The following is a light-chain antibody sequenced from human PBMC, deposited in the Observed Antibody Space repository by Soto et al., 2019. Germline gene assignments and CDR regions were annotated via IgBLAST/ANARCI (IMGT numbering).Light chain of an antibody. CDR3: QQSYDTLIT. CDR1: QNIRNF. J-gene: IGKJ4*01. CDR2: TSA. Sequence: DIKLTQSPSSLSASVGDTISITCRASQNIRNFVNWYQWRPGQGPRLLIYTSATLQSGAPTRFGGAGSGTDFTLTISNLQPEDVSTYCCQQSYDTLITFGGGTKVEI. V-gene: IGKV1-39*01.